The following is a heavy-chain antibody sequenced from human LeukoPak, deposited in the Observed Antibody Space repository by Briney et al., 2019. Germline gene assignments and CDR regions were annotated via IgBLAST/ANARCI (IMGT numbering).Heavy chain of an antibody. J-gene: IGHJ4*02. CDR2: INHSGST. CDR3: ARGSDGGNIADS. Sequence: TASETLSLTCAVYGGSFSGHFWTWIRQPPGKGLEWIGEINHSGSTNYNPSLKSRVTISVDTSKNQFSLKLSSVTAADTAVYYCARGSDGGNIADSWGQGNLVTVSS. V-gene: IGHV4-34*01. CDR1: GGSFSGHF. D-gene: IGHD4-23*01.